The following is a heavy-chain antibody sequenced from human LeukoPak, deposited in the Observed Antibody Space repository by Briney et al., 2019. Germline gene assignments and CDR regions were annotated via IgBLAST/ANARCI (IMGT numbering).Heavy chain of an antibody. D-gene: IGHD3-22*01. V-gene: IGHV4-30-2*01. CDR3: ARETYYYDSSGYSYYFDY. CDR1: XXXIXSGGXX. Sequence: XTXAXXXXXIXSGGXXWSWIRQPPGKGLXGIGXIYHSGSTYYNASLKSRVTISVDRSKNQFSLKLSSVTAADTAVYYCARETYYYDSSGYSYYFDYWGQGTLVTVSS. J-gene: IGHJ4*02. CDR2: IYHSGST.